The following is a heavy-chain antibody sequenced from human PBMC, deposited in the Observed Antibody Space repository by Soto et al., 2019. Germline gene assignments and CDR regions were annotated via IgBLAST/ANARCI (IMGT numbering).Heavy chain of an antibody. D-gene: IGHD6-19*01. CDR2: IYYSGST. V-gene: IGHV4-31*03. Sequence: TLSLTCTVSGGSISSGGYYWSWIRQHPGKGLEWIGYIYYSGSTYYNPSLKSRVTISVDTSKNQFSLKLSSVTAADTAVYYCARAGIAVAGSGVDPWGQGTLVTVSS. CDR1: GGSISSGGYY. CDR3: ARAGIAVAGSGVDP. J-gene: IGHJ5*02.